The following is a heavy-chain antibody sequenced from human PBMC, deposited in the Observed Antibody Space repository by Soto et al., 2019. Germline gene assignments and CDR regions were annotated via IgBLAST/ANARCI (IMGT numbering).Heavy chain of an antibody. J-gene: IGHJ4*02. Sequence: ASVKVSCKASGYTFTNYYMYWVRQAPGQGLEWMGIINPSAGSSSYAQRFQGRVTMTWDTSTTTVYMELSSLRSEDTAVYYCATVSGYTTTHYIDYWGQGTLVTVSS. V-gene: IGHV1-46*01. CDR3: ATVSGYTTTHYIDY. CDR2: INPSAGSS. D-gene: IGHD5-12*01. CDR1: GYTFTNYY.